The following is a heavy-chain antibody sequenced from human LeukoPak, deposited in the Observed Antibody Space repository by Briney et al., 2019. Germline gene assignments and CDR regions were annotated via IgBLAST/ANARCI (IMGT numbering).Heavy chain of an antibody. CDR3: AKVVTANDY. Sequence: GGSLRLSCAASGFTLRNYAMSWVRQAPGKGLEWVSAFSGSGVSTHYADSVKGRFTISRDNSKNTLYLQMNSLTTEDTAVYYCAKVVTANDYWGQGTLVTVSS. J-gene: IGHJ4*02. V-gene: IGHV3-23*01. D-gene: IGHD2-21*02. CDR1: GFTLRNYA. CDR2: FSGSGVST.